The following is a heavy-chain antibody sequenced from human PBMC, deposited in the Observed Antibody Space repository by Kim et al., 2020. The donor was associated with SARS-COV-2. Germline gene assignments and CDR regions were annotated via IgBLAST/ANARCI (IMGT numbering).Heavy chain of an antibody. CDR1: GGSISSYY. D-gene: IGHD3-3*01. J-gene: IGHJ6*03. V-gene: IGHV4-59*01. Sequence: SETLSLTCTVSGGSISSYYWSWIRQPPGKGLEWIGYIYYSGSTNYNPSLKSRVTISVDTSKNQFSLKLSSVTAADTAVYYCARASSITIFGVAQIPPYYYYMDVWGKGTTVTVSS. CDR3: ARASSITIFGVAQIPPYYYYMDV. CDR2: IYYSGST.